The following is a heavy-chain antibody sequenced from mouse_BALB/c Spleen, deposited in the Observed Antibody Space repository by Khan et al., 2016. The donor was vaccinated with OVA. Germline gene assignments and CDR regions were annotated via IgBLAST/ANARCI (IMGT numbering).Heavy chain of an antibody. J-gene: IGHJ3*01. V-gene: IGHV3-6*02. D-gene: IGHD3-1*01. CDR1: GYSITSGYF. CDR2: IRSDGDS. CDR3: ARGGSSGPAWFTY. Sequence: EVQLQESGPGLVKPSQSLSLTCSVTGYSITSGYFWNWIRQFPGNKLEWMGYIRSDGDSNYNPSLKNRISITRDTSKHRFFLKLNSLIPEDTATYYCARGGSSGPAWFTYWGQGTLVTVSA.